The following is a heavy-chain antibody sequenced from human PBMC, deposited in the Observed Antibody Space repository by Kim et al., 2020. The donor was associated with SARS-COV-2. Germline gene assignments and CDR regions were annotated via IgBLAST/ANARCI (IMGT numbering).Heavy chain of an antibody. D-gene: IGHD3-9*01. CDR1: GFTFSSYG. CDR2: ISYDGSNK. J-gene: IGHJ5*02. CDR3: AKDLSDDILTGYSNWFDP. V-gene: IGHV3-30*18. Sequence: GGSLRLSCAASGFTFSSYGMHWVRQAPGKGLEWVAVISYDGSNKYYADSVKGRFTISRDNSKNTLYLQMNSLRAEDTAVYYCAKDLSDDILTGYSNWFDPWGQGTLVTVSS.